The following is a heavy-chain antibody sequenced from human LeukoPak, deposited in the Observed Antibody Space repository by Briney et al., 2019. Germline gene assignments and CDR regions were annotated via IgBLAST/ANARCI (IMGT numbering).Heavy chain of an antibody. V-gene: IGHV3-64*01. CDR1: GFTFSSYA. J-gene: IGHJ4*02. Sequence: GGSLRLSCAASGFTFSSYAMHWVRQAPGKGLEYVSAISSNGGSTYYANSVKGRFTISRDNSKNTLYLQMGSLRAEDMAVYYCARDRSSSWSNSWYFDYWGQGTLVTVSS. CDR3: ARDRSSSWSNSWYFDY. CDR2: ISSNGGST. D-gene: IGHD6-13*01.